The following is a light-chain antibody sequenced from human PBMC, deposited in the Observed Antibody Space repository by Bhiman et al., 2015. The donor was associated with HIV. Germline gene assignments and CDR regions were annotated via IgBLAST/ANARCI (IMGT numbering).Light chain of an antibody. CDR2: DNN. J-gene: IGLJ3*02. V-gene: IGLV1-51*01. CDR3: GTWDSSLSGVV. CDR1: SPNIGNNF. Sequence: QSVLTQPPSVSAAPGQKVTISCSGSSPNIGNNFLSWYQQLPGTAPKLLIYDNNKRPSGIPDRFSGSKSGASATLGISGLRTGDEADYYCGTWDSSLSGVVFGGGTKVTVV.